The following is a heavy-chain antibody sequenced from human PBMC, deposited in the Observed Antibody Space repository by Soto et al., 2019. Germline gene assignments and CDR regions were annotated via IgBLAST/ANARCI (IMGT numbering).Heavy chain of an antibody. J-gene: IGHJ2*01. CDR2: TSSGSATI. Sequence: GGSLRLSCAASGFTFSSYSMNWVRQAPGKGLDWVSYTSSGSATIYYADSVKGRFTISRDNAKNSLYLQMNSLRDDDTAVYYCTRDSASYSSSSGSYWYFDLWGRGTLVTVSS. D-gene: IGHD6-6*01. CDR3: TRDSASYSSSSGSYWYFDL. CDR1: GFTFSSYS. V-gene: IGHV3-48*02.